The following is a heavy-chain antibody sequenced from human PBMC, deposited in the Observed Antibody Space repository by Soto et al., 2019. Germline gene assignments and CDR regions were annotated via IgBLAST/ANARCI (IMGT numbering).Heavy chain of an antibody. Sequence: ASVKVSCEASGYTFTGYYMHWVLQAPGHGLEWMGWINPNSGGTNYAQKFQGRVTMTRDTSISTAYMELSRLRSDDTAVYYCARVVGIVLMVYANNWFDPWGQGTLVTVSS. D-gene: IGHD2-8*01. CDR2: INPNSGGT. J-gene: IGHJ5*02. V-gene: IGHV1-2*02. CDR3: ARVVGIVLMVYANNWFDP. CDR1: GYTFTGYY.